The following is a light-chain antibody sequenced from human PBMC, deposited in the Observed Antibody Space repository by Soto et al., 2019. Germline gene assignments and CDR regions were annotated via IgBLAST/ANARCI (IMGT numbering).Light chain of an antibody. CDR2: TNN. CDR3: AAWDDSLHGLV. V-gene: IGLV1-44*01. J-gene: IGLJ2*01. Sequence: QSVLTQPPSASGTPGRRVTISCSGSSSNIGTNSVNCYQQLPGTAPKLLIYTNNQRPSGVPDRFSGSKSGTSASLAISGLQSEDEADYYCAAWDDSLHGLVFGGGTKVTVL. CDR1: SSNIGTNS.